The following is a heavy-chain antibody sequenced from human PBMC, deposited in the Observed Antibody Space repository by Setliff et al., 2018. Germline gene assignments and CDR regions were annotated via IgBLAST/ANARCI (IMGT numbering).Heavy chain of an antibody. CDR2: IHHSGST. J-gene: IGHJ4*02. D-gene: IGHD3-3*01. V-gene: IGHV4-38-2*01. CDR3: AALPMEIYPIGPPHY. CDR1: GYSISGAYY. Sequence: PSETPSLTCAVSGYSISGAYYWGWIRQPPGKGLEWIGNIHHSGSTYYNPSLKSRVTISLDTAKSQFSLKLTSLSAADTAVYYCAALPMEIYPIGPPHYWGQGTLVTVSS.